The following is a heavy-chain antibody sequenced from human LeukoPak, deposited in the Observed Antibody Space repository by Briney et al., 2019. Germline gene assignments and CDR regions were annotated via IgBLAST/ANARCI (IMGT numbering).Heavy chain of an antibody. CDR3: ARDHSSIAAAGTRAFDI. Sequence: ASVKVSCKASGYTFTGYYMHWVRQAPGQGLEWMGWINPNSGGTNYAQKFQGRVTMTRDTSISTAYMELSGLRSDDTAVYYCARDHSSIAAAGTRAFDIWGQGTMVTVSS. CDR1: GYTFTGYY. V-gene: IGHV1-2*02. CDR2: INPNSGGT. D-gene: IGHD6-13*01. J-gene: IGHJ3*02.